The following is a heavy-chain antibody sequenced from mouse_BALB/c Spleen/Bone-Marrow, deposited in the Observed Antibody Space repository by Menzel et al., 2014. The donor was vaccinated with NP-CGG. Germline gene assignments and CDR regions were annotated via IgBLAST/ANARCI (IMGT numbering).Heavy chain of an antibody. V-gene: IGHV3-2*02. D-gene: IGHD1-1*01. CDR3: ARSNYYGSSYCYFDY. Sequence: EVQGVESGPGLVKPSQSLSLTCTVTGYSITCDYAWNWIRQFPGNKLEWMGYIGYSDSTSYNPSLKSRISITRDTSKNQFFLQLNSVTAEDTATYYCARSNYYGSSYCYFDYWGQGTTLTVSS. CDR1: GYSITCDYA. CDR2: IGYSDST. J-gene: IGHJ2*01.